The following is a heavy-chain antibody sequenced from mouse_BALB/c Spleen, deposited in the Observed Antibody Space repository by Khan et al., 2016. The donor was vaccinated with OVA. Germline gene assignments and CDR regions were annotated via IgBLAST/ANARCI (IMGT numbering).Heavy chain of an antibody. CDR2: INPSTGYT. J-gene: IGHJ3*01. CDR3: VNHGSSSAWFSY. Sequence: QVQLQQSGAELAKPGASVKMSCKASGYTFTSYWMHWVKQRPGQGLEWIGYINPSTGYTEYNQKFKDKATLTADKSSNTAYMQLSSLTSEDSAVDYGVNHGSSSAWFSYWGQGTLVTVS. D-gene: IGHD1-1*01. V-gene: IGHV1-7*01. CDR1: GYTFTSYW.